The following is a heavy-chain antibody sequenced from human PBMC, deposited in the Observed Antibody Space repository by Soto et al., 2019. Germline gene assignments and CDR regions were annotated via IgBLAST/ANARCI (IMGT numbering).Heavy chain of an antibody. V-gene: IGHV1-69*06. CDR2: IIPIFEST. Sequence: QVQLVQSGAEVRKPGSSVKVSCKASGGSFSSYSISWVRKAPGQGLEWMGWIIPIFESTNYTQKFQGRVTFTADKSTSTAYMELSSLRSEDTAVYYCATGLALAYQLLFFDYWGQGTLVTVSS. CDR1: GGSFSSYS. D-gene: IGHD3-10*01. CDR3: ATGLALAYQLLFFDY. J-gene: IGHJ4*02.